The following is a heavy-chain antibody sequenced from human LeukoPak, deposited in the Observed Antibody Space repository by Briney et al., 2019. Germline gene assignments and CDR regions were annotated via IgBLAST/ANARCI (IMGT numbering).Heavy chain of an antibody. Sequence: QAGGSLRLSCAASGFTFSSYTMNWVRQAPGKGLEWISYIMRTAADVTSYADSVEGRFTISRDDAKNSLYLQMNSLRDDDTAVYYCVRDWSYAFDLWGQGTIVTVSS. CDR3: VRDWSYAFDL. J-gene: IGHJ3*01. CDR1: GFTFSSYT. V-gene: IGHV3-48*02. CDR2: IMRTAADVT.